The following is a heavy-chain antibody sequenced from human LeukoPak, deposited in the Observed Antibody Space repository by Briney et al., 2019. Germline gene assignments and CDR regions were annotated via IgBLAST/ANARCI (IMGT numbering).Heavy chain of an antibody. CDR2: ISYDGSNK. V-gene: IGHV3-30*04. J-gene: IGHJ4*02. Sequence: GGSLRLSCAASGFTFSSYAMHWVRQAPGKGLEWVAVISYDGSNKYYADSVKGRFTISRDNSKNTLYLQMNSLRAEDTAVYYCASGRYYDSSGCDYWGQGTLVTVSS. D-gene: IGHD3-22*01. CDR1: GFTFSSYA. CDR3: ASGRYYDSSGCDY.